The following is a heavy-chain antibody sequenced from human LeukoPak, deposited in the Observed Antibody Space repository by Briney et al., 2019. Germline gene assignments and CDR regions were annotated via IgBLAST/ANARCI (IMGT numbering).Heavy chain of an antibody. D-gene: IGHD6-13*01. CDR3: VKYSNSCYDP. J-gene: IGHJ5*02. Sequence: GGSLRLSCSASGFPFSSYAMHWVRQAPGKGLEYVSAISSSGGGTYYAASVKGRFTISRDNSKNTLYLQMSSLRAEDTAVYYCVKYSNSCYDPWGQGTLVTVSS. V-gene: IGHV3-64D*06. CDR2: ISSSGGGT. CDR1: GFPFSSYA.